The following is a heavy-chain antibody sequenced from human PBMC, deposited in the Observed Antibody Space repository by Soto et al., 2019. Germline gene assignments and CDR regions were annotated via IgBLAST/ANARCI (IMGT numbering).Heavy chain of an antibody. CDR1: GGSISSGDYY. J-gene: IGHJ4*02. D-gene: IGHD3-9*01. Sequence: TLSLTCTVSGGSISSGDYYWSWIRQPPGKGLEWIGYIYYSGSTYYNPSLKSRVTISVDTSKNQFSLKLSSVTAADTAVYYCARVDDFDWSRGRFDYWGQGTLVTVSS. CDR3: ARVDDFDWSRGRFDY. V-gene: IGHV4-30-4*01. CDR2: IYYSGST.